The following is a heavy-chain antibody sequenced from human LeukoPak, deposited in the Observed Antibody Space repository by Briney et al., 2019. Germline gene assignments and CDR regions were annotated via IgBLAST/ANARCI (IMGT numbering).Heavy chain of an antibody. CDR3: ARDTRVATIILGYYYYMDV. Sequence: GTSVKVSCKASGYTFTSYGISWVRQAPGQGLEWMGWISAYNGNTNYAQKLQGRVTMTTDTSTSTAYMELRSPRSDDTAVYYCARDTRVATIILGYYYYMDVWGKGTTVTVSS. J-gene: IGHJ6*03. CDR2: ISAYNGNT. D-gene: IGHD5-24*01. CDR1: GYTFTSYG. V-gene: IGHV1-18*01.